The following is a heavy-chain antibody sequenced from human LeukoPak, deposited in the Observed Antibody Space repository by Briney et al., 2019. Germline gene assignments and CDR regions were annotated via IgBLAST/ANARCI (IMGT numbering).Heavy chain of an antibody. CDR3: ARDTYPPQLIDY. D-gene: IGHD5-18*01. V-gene: IGHV3-21*01. CDR2: ISNSSSYI. CDR1: GFTFSSYS. J-gene: IGHJ4*02. Sequence: GGSLRLSCAASGFTFSSYSMNWVRQAPGKGLEWVSSISNSSSYIYYADSVKGRFTISRDNAKNSLYLQMNSLRAEDTAVYYCARDTYPPQLIDYWGQGTLVTVSS.